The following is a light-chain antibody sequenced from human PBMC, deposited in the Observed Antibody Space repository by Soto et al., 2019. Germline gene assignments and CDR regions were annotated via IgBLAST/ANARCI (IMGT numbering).Light chain of an antibody. CDR1: SSDVGSYNL. V-gene: IGLV2-23*01. CDR3: CSYAGSSPYV. CDR2: EGS. Sequence: SALTQPRSVSGSPGQSITISCTGTSSDVGSYNLVSWYQQHPGKAPKLMIYEGSKRPSGVSNRFSGSKSGNTASLTISGLQAEDEADYYCCSYAGSSPYVFGTGTKVTVL. J-gene: IGLJ1*01.